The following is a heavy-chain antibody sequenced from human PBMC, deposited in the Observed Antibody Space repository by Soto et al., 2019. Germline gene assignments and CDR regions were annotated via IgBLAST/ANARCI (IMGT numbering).Heavy chain of an antibody. J-gene: IGHJ4*02. Sequence: QVQLVQSGAEVKKPGSSVKVSCKASGGTFSSYTISWVRQAPGQGLEWMGRIIPILGIANYAQKFQGRVTIXXEXPXNTAYMELSSLRSEDTAVYYCASSVWFGELGGHFDYWGQGTLVTVSS. CDR3: ASSVWFGELGGHFDY. CDR2: IIPILGIA. CDR1: GGTFSSYT. V-gene: IGHV1-69*02. D-gene: IGHD3-10*01.